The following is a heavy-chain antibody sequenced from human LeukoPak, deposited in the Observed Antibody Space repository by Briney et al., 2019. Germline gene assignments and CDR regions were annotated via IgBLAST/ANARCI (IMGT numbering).Heavy chain of an antibody. CDR2: IYHSGST. CDR1: GYSISSGYY. CDR3: ARHGDPIFGMVIIYAFDI. V-gene: IGHV4-38-2*01. D-gene: IGHD3-3*01. Sequence: SETLSLTCAVSGYSISSGYYWGWIRQPPGKGLEWIGSIYHSGSTYYNPSLKSRVTISVDTSKNQFSLKLSSVTAADTAVYYCARHGDPIFGMVIIYAFDIWGQGTMVTVSS. J-gene: IGHJ3*02.